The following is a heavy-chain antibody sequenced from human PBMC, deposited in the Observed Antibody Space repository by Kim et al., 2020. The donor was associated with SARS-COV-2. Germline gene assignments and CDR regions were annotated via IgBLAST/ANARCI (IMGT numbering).Heavy chain of an antibody. J-gene: IGHJ4*02. D-gene: IGHD2-2*01. Sequence: YADPVKGRFTISRDNAKNSLYLQMNSLRAEDTAVYYCARSAATKYYFDYWGQGTLVTVSS. V-gene: IGHV3-11*03. CDR3: ARSAATKYYFDY.